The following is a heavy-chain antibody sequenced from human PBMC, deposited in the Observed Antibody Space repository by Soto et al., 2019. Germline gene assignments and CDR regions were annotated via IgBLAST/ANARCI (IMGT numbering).Heavy chain of an antibody. D-gene: IGHD3-3*01. J-gene: IGHJ4*02. CDR2: IVVGSNNS. CDR1: GFTFTSSA. CDR3: AADTRTYGVVTPLGY. V-gene: IGHV1-58*01. Sequence: SVKVSCKTSGFTFTSSAVQWVRQARGQRLEWIGRIVVGSNNSYYTQKFQERVTITRDMSTTTAYLELSSLRSEDTAIYYCAADTRTYGVVTPLGYWGQGTLVTVSS.